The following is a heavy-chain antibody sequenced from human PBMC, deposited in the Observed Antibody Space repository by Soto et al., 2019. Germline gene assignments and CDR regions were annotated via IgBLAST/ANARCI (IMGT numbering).Heavy chain of an antibody. J-gene: IGHJ4*02. CDR1: GFTFSSYA. CDR3: AKDGCTNGVCLGPHFDY. Sequence: EVQLLESGGGLVQPGGSLRLSCAASGFTFSSYAMSWVRQAPGKGLEWVSAISGSGGSTYYADSVKGRFTISRDNSKNTLYLQMNSLRAEDTAVYYCAKDGCTNGVCLGPHFDYWGQGTLVTVSS. CDR2: ISGSGGST. V-gene: IGHV3-23*01. D-gene: IGHD2-8*01.